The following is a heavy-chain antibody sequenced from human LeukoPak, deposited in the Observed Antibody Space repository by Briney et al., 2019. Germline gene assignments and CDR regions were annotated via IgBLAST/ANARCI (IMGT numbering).Heavy chain of an antibody. CDR1: GFTFDDYA. CDR2: ISWNSGSI. J-gene: IGHJ4*02. Sequence: GGSLRLSCAASGFTFDDYAMHWVRQAPGKGLEWVSGISWNSGSIGYADSVKGRFTISRDNAKNSLYLQMNSLRAEDTALYYCASTLQLRSDPCFDYWGQGTLVTVSS. CDR3: ASTLQLRSDPCFDY. D-gene: IGHD5-18*01. V-gene: IGHV3-9*01.